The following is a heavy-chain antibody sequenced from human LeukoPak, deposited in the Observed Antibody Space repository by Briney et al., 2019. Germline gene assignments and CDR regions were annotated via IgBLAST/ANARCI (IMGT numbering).Heavy chain of an antibody. Sequence: PSETLSLTCAVYGGSFSGCYWSWIRQPPGKGLEWIGEINHSGSTNYNPSLKSRVTISVDTSKNQFSLKLSSVTAADTAVYYCARGNGSGWYYFDYWGQGTLVTVSS. CDR1: GGSFSGCY. V-gene: IGHV4-34*01. D-gene: IGHD6-19*01. CDR2: INHSGST. CDR3: ARGNGSGWYYFDY. J-gene: IGHJ4*02.